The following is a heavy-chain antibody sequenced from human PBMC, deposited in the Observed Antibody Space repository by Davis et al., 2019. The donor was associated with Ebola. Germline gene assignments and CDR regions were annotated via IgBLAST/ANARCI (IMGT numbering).Heavy chain of an antibody. CDR3: AKNYDFWSGYYTGDEYFQH. CDR2: ISGSGGST. D-gene: IGHD3-3*01. CDR1: GFTFSSYA. Sequence: GESLKISCAASGFTFSSYAMSWVRQAPGKGLEWFSAISGSGGSTYYADSVKGRFTISRDNSKNTLYLQMNSLRAEDTAVYYCAKNYDFWSGYYTGDEYFQHWGQGTLVTVSS. J-gene: IGHJ1*01. V-gene: IGHV3-23*01.